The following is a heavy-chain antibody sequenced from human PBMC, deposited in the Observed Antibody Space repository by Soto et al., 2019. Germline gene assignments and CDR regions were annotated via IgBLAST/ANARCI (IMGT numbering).Heavy chain of an antibody. CDR2: IYRGDAT. D-gene: IGHD6-6*01. CDR1: GFSVSDNY. J-gene: IGHJ3*02. Sequence: GGSLRLSCAVSGFSVSDNYMSWVRQAPGKGLEWVSVIYRGDATHYADSVKGRFTISRDNSKNTVYLQMNNLRAEDTAVYYCARDRSDSSRADSFDIWGPGTMVTVS. CDR3: ARDRSDSSRADSFDI. V-gene: IGHV3-53*01.